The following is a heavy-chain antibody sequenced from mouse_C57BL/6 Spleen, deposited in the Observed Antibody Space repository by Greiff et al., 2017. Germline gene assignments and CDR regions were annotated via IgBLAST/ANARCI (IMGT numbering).Heavy chain of an antibody. Sequence: QVQLQQPGAELVRPGSSVKLSCKASGYTFTSYWMHWVKQRPIQGLEWIGNIDPSDSETHYNQKFKDKATLTVDKSSSTAYMQLSSLTSEDAAVYYCARGEELSGNYEAHYFDYWGQGTTLTVSS. V-gene: IGHV1-52*01. CDR3: ARGEELSGNYEAHYFDY. J-gene: IGHJ2*01. CDR2: IDPSDSET. D-gene: IGHD2-1*01. CDR1: GYTFTSYW.